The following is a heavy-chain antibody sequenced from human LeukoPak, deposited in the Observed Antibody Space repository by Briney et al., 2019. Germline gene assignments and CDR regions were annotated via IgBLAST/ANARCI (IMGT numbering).Heavy chain of an antibody. J-gene: IGHJ5*02. CDR2: MNPNSGNT. CDR1: GYTFTSYD. CDR3: ARKPDDILTGYYDWFDP. V-gene: IGHV1-8*01. D-gene: IGHD3-9*01. Sequence: GASVKVSCKASGYTFTSYDVNWVRQATGQGLEWMGWMNPNSGNTGYAQKFRGRVTMTRNTSISTAYMELSSLRSEDTAVYYCARKPDDILTGYYDWFDPWGQGTLVTVSS.